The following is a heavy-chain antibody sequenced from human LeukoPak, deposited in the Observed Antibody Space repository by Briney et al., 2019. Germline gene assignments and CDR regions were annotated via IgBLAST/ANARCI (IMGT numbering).Heavy chain of an antibody. D-gene: IGHD3-22*01. CDR2: MSPNSGDT. CDR1: GYTFTSHD. Sequence: PAASVKVSCKASGYTFTSHDINWVRQATGQGLEWMGWMSPNSGDTGYAQKFQGRVTMTRDTCISTVYMELSRLRSDDTAVYYCARVGYYESSGYYEYWGQGTLVTVSS. J-gene: IGHJ4*02. CDR3: ARVGYYESSGYYEY. V-gene: IGHV1-8*01.